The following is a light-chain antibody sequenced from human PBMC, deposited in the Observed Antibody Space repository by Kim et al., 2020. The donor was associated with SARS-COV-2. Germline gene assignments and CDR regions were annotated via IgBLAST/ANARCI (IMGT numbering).Light chain of an antibody. CDR2: RNN. J-gene: IGLJ3*02. CDR1: SNNVGNQG. Sequence: PTATLTCTGNSNNVGNQGAAWLQQHQGHPPKLLLYRNNNRPSGISERLSASRSGNTASLTITGLQPEDEADYYCSAWDISLNGWVFGGGTQLTVL. CDR3: SAWDISLNGWV. V-gene: IGLV10-54*01.